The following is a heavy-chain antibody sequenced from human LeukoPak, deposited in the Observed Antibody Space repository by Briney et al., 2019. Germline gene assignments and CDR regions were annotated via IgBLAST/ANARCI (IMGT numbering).Heavy chain of an antibody. CDR1: GGSIGSSSYY. J-gene: IGHJ4*02. CDR2: IYYSGNT. V-gene: IGHV4-39*01. Sequence: SETLSLTCTVSGGSIGSSSYYWGWIRQPPGKGLEWIGSIYYSGNTYYNPSLKSRVTISVDTSKNQFSLKLSSVTAADTAVYYCARQQNRGYGLPFDYWGQGTLVTVSS. CDR3: ARQQNRGYGLPFDY. D-gene: IGHD5-12*01.